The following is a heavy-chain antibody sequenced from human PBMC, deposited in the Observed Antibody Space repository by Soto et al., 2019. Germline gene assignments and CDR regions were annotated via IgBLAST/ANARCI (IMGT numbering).Heavy chain of an antibody. D-gene: IGHD3-10*01. Sequence: GGSLRLSCVASGFTFRTNPMSWVRQAPGKGLEWVSGVSDSGAKTYYADSVKGRFTVSRDNSKNTLYLEMKSLRAEDTAVYYCAEDFQFGGSRTGYFDNWGQGTLVTAPQ. CDR1: GFTFRTNP. CDR2: VSDSGAKT. V-gene: IGHV3-23*01. CDR3: AEDFQFGGSRTGYFDN. J-gene: IGHJ4*02.